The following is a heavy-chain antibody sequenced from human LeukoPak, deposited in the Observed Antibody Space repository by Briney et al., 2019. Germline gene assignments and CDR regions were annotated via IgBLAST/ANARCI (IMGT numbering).Heavy chain of an antibody. V-gene: IGHV3-9*01. CDR3: AKVGSGSPYYFDY. Sequence: GGSLRLSCEASGFIFNDYAMHWVRQVPGKGLEWVSGISWNSGSIGYADSVKGRFTISRDKSKNPVYLQMNSLRAEDTAVYYCAKVGSGSPYYFDYWGQGTLVTVSS. CDR2: ISWNSGSI. D-gene: IGHD3-10*01. J-gene: IGHJ4*02. CDR1: GFIFNDYA.